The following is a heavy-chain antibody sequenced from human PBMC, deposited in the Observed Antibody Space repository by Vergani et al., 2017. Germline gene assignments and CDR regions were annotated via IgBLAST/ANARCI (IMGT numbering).Heavy chain of an antibody. CDR3: TRHGRSGWAGYFQH. V-gene: IGHV4-39*01. Sequence: QVHLQESGPGLVKSSQTLSLTCTVSGVSFRSADYYWGWIRQPPGKGLEWIGTIYYTGTTYYNEAHKSRLTISVDTSKNQFSLNLTSVTAADTAVYYCTRHGRSGWAGYFQHWGQGTLVTASS. J-gene: IGHJ1*01. D-gene: IGHD6-19*01. CDR2: IYYTGTT. CDR1: GVSFRSADYY.